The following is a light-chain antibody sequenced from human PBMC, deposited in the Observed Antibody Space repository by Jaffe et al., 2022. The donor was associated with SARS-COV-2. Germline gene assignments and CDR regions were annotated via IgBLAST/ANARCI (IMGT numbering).Light chain of an antibody. J-gene: IGLJ2*01. V-gene: IGLV2-8*01. CDR3: SSYAGSNNLV. Sequence: QSALTQPPSASGSPGQSVTISCTGTSSDVGGSNYVSWYRQHPGIAPKLVIYEVFKRPSGVPDRFSGSKSGNTASLTVSGLQAEDEADYYCSSYAGSNNLVFGGGTKLTVL. CDR2: EVF. CDR1: SSDVGGSNY.